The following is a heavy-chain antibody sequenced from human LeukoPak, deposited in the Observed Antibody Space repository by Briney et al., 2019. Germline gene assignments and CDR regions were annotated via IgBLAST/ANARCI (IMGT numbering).Heavy chain of an antibody. CDR3: GRDDDRPDNGLDY. Sequence: GGSLRLSCAASGFTFSSYAMHWVRQAPGKGLEWVAVILSDGSKEFYTDSVKGRSTISRDNSKNTLYLQMNSLRAEDTAVYYCGRDDDRPDNGLDYWGQGTLVTVSS. CDR1: GFTFSSYA. V-gene: IGHV3-30*04. CDR2: ILSDGSKE. D-gene: IGHD3-22*01. J-gene: IGHJ4*02.